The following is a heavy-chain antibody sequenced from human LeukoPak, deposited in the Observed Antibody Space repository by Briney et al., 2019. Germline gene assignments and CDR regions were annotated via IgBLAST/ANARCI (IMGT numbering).Heavy chain of an antibody. V-gene: IGHV3-74*01. J-gene: IGHJ5*02. Sequence: GGSLRLSCAASRFTFSTYWMHWVRQTPGKGLAWVSRVNPDGSSINYADSVKGRFTISRDNAKSTLYLQMKSVTAEDTAVYYCATAGNYRFDNWGQGILVTVSS. CDR3: ATAGNYRFDN. D-gene: IGHD5-24*01. CDR1: RFTFSTYW. CDR2: VNPDGSSI.